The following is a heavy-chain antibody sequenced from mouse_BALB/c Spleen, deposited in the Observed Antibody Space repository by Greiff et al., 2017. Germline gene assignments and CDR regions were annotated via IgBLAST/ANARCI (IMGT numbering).Heavy chain of an antibody. J-gene: IGHJ4*01. CDR3: AREAYGSSPYYAMDY. CDR2: ISYDGSN. V-gene: IGHV3-6*02. Sequence: EVQLQESGPGLVKPSQSLSLTCSVTGYSITSGYYWNWIRQFPGNQLEWMGYISYDGSNNYNPSLKNRISITRDTSKNQFFLKLNSVTTEDTATYYCAREAYGSSPYYAMDYWGQGTSVTVSS. D-gene: IGHD1-1*01. CDR1: GYSITSGYY.